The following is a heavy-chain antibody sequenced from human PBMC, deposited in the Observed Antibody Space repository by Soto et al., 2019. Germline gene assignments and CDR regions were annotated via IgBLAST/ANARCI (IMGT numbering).Heavy chain of an antibody. D-gene: IGHD2-2*01. Sequence: SETLSLTCTVSGGSISSYYWSWIRQPPGKGLEWIGYIYYSGSTNYNPSLKSRVTISVDTSKNQFSLKLSSVTAADTAVYYCARDIVVVPAAPSHLYYYYMDVWGKGTTVTVSS. V-gene: IGHV4-59*01. CDR2: IYYSGST. CDR3: ARDIVVVPAAPSHLYYYYMDV. J-gene: IGHJ6*03. CDR1: GGSISSYY.